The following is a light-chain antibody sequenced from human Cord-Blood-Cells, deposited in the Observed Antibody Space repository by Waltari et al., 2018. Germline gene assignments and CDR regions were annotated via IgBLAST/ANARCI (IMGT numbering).Light chain of an antibody. CDR3: QQSYSTPRT. Sequence: DIQMTQSPSPLSASVGDRVTITCRASQSISSYLNWHKQKTGKAPKLLIYAASSLQSGVPSRFSGSGSGTDFTLTISSLQPEDFATYYCQQSYSTPRTFGQGTKVEIK. CDR2: AAS. J-gene: IGKJ1*01. V-gene: IGKV1-39*01. CDR1: QSISSY.